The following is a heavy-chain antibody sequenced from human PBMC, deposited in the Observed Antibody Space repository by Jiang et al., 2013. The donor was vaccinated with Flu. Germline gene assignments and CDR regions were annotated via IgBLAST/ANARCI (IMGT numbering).Heavy chain of an antibody. V-gene: IGHV5-10-1*01. D-gene: IGHD3-16*01. CDR1: GYSFTSYW. Sequence: GAEVKKPGESLRVSCKGSGYSFTSYWINWVRQMPGKGLEWMGRIDPSDSYANYNPSFQGHVTISVDKSISTAYLQWSRLKASDTAIYYCVRKYGGVDGMDVWGQGTTVTVSS. CDR3: VRKYGGVDGMDV. J-gene: IGHJ6*02. CDR2: IDPSDSYA.